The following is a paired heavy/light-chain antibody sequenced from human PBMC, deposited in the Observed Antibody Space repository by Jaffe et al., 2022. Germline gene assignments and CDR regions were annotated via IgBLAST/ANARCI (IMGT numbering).Heavy chain of an antibody. CDR3: ATLYPDIVVVPAAMGWYFDL. V-gene: IGHV4-38-2*01. CDR1: GYSISSGYY. D-gene: IGHD2-2*01. CDR2: IYHSGST. J-gene: IGHJ2*01. Sequence: QVQLQESGPGLVKPSETLSLTCAVSGYSISSGYYWGWIRQPPGKGLEWIGSIYHSGSTYYNPSLKSRVTISVDTSKNQFSLKLSSVTAADTAVYYCATLYPDIVVVPAAMGWYFDLWGRGTLVTVSS.
Light chain of an antibody. CDR2: AAS. J-gene: IGKJ4*01. CDR1: QGISSW. Sequence: DIQMTQSPSSVSASVGDRVTITCRASQGISSWLAWYQQKPGKAPKLLIYAASSLQSGVPSRFSGSGSGTDFTLTISSLQPEDFATYYCQQANSFLPLTFGGGTKVEIK. CDR3: QQANSFLPLT. V-gene: IGKV1-12*01.